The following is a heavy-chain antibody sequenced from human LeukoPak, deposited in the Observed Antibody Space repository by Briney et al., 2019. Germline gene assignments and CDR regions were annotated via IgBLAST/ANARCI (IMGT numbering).Heavy chain of an antibody. Sequence: GGSLRLSCEASRFTFSKYWMSWVRQAPGKGLEWVSYISGSTTDIYYADSVKGRFTISRDNAKRSVYLQMNSLGVEDTAIYYCARDIHSVAFDIWGQGTVVTVSS. V-gene: IGHV3-21*01. CDR2: ISGSTTDI. CDR1: RFTFSKYW. J-gene: IGHJ3*02. CDR3: ARDIHSVAFDI.